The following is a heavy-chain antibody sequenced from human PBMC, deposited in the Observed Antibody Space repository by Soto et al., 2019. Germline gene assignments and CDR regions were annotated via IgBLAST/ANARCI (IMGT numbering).Heavy chain of an antibody. CDR3: ARHRPLVFWSGFDWFDP. Sequence: PSETLSLTCTVSGGSIISGDYCWSWIRQPPGKGLEWIGYIYYSGSTYYNPSLKSRVTISVDTSKNQFSLKLSSVTAADTAVYYCARHRPLVFWSGFDWFDPWGQGTLVTVSS. CDR1: GGSIISGDYC. V-gene: IGHV4-30-4*01. J-gene: IGHJ5*02. D-gene: IGHD3-3*01. CDR2: IYYSGST.